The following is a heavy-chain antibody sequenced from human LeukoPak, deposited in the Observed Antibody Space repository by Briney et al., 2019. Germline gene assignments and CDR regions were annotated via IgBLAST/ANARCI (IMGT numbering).Heavy chain of an antibody. V-gene: IGHV4-34*01. J-gene: IGHJ4*02. CDR2: INHSGST. Sequence: SETLSLTCAVYGGSFSGYYWSWIRQPPGKGLEWIGEINHSGSTNYNPSLKSRVTISVDTSKNQFSLKLSSVTAADTAVYYCARQGNTTSLFDCWGQGTLVTVSS. CDR1: GGSFSGYY. D-gene: IGHD1-14*01. CDR3: ARQGNTTSLFDC.